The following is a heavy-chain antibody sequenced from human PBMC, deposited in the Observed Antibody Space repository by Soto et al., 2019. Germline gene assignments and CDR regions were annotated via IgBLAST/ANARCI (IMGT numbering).Heavy chain of an antibody. J-gene: IGHJ5*02. Sequence: SLTCAVSGGSISSGGYSWSWIRQPPGKGLEWIGYIYHSGSTYYNPSLKSRVTISVDRSKNQFSLKLSSVTAADTAVYYCARDPGGNWFDPWGQGTLVTVSS. CDR2: IYHSGST. CDR3: ARDPGGNWFDP. CDR1: GGSISSGGYS. V-gene: IGHV4-30-2*01.